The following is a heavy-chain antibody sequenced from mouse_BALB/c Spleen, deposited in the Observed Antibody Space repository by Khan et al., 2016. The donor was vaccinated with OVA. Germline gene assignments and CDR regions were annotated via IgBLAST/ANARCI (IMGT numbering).Heavy chain of an antibody. CDR1: GFSLTSYG. CDR3: AGLYYYGSSFYAMDY. D-gene: IGHD1-1*01. Sequence: VELVESGPGLVAPSQSLSITCTVSGFSLTSYGVHWVRQPPGKGLEWLGVIWAGGSTNYNSALMSRLSISKDNSKSQVFLKMSSLQTDDTAMYYCAGLYYYGSSFYAMDYWGQGTSVTVSS. CDR2: IWAGGST. V-gene: IGHV2-9*02. J-gene: IGHJ4*01.